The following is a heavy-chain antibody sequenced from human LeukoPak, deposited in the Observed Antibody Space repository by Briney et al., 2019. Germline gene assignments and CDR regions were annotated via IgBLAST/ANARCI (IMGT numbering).Heavy chain of an antibody. CDR3: ARESSSGPTEDRVFDY. CDR1: GYTFTSYY. V-gene: IGHV1-46*01. J-gene: IGHJ4*02. CDR2: INPSGGST. Sequence: GASVKVSCKASGYTFTSYYMHWVRQAPGQGLEWMGIINPSGGSTSYAQKFQGRVTMTRDTSTSTVYMELSSLRSEDTAVYYCARESSSGPTEDRVFDYWGQGTLVTVSS. D-gene: IGHD3-22*01.